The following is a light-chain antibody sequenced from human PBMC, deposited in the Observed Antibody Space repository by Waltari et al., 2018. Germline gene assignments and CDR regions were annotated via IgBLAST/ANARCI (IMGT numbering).Light chain of an antibody. CDR3: QQYNNWRT. CDR1: QSISRN. J-gene: IGKJ2*01. V-gene: IGKV3-15*01. Sequence: EVLMTQSPCTLSVSPGERATLSCRASQSISRNLAWYQQKPGQAPRLLIYGASTRAPGIPARFSGSGSGTDFTLSISSLQSEDFAVYYCQQYNNWRTFGQGTKVEIK. CDR2: GAS.